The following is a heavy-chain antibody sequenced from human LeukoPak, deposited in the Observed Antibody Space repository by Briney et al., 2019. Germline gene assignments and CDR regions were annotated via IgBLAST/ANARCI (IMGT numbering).Heavy chain of an antibody. CDR2: IYDNGST. V-gene: IGHV4-39*01. CDR3: ARQVLHTAMDY. Sequence: SETLSLTCTVSGVSISSSSYHWDWIRQPPGKGLEWIGSIYDNGSTYYSPSLKSRVTISVDTSKNQFSLRPNSVTAADAAVYYCARQVLHTAMDYWGQGTLVSVSS. J-gene: IGHJ4*02. D-gene: IGHD5-18*01. CDR1: GVSISSSSYH.